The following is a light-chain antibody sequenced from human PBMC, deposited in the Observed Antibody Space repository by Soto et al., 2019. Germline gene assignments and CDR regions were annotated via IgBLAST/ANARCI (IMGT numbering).Light chain of an antibody. CDR1: QCVSSSY. J-gene: IGKJ4*01. CDR2: GAS. Sequence: EMVLTQSPGTLFLSPGERATLSCRASQCVSSSYLAWYQQKPGQAPRLLIYGASSRATGIPDRYSGSGSGTDFTLTISRLEPEDFAVYYCQQYGSSLLTFGGGTKVDIK. V-gene: IGKV3-20*01. CDR3: QQYGSSLLT.